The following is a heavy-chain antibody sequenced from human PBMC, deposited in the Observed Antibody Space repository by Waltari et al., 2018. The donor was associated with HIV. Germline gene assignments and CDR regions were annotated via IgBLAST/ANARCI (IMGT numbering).Heavy chain of an antibody. CDR1: DLPFTGCN. D-gene: IGHD2-15*01. V-gene: IGHV3-21*04. J-gene: IGHJ4*02. CDR3: ARDRTPVTTGDFDS. CDR2: IGSSSSYI. Sequence: VESGGRLVKPEGSLRLSCVVSDLPFTGCNMTWVRQTPQKRLEWVASIGSSSSYIYYSDSLKGRFSVSRDNAKRSVFLQMNNLRSDDTATYYCARDRTPVTTGDFDSWGQGTLVVVSS.